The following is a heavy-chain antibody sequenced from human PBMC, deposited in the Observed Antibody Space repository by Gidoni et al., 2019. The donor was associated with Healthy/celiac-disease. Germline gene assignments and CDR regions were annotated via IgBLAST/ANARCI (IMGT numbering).Heavy chain of an antibody. Sequence: EVQLLESVGGLLQPGGSLTLPCAAPGFISSTSVMSWVRQAPGKGLEWVSVIGGNGYNTHYADAVKGRFTISRDNSKNTLYLHMSGLRGDDTAKYFCAKEIPDYGDYVFDYWGQGTVVTVSS. CDR3: AKEIPDYGDYVFDY. J-gene: IGHJ4*02. D-gene: IGHD4-17*01. CDR1: GFISSTSV. V-gene: IGHV3-23*01. CDR2: IGGNGYNT.